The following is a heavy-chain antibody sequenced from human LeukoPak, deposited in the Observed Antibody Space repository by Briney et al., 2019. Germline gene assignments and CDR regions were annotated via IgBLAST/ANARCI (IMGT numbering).Heavy chain of an antibody. V-gene: IGHV4-38-2*01. Sequence: KPSETLSLTCAVSGYSISSGYYWGWIRQPPGEGLEWIGGIYHSGSTYYNPSLKSRVTISVDTSRNQFSLKLSSVTAADTAVYYCATTYCGGNCYIIEYYFDYWGQGTLVTVPS. J-gene: IGHJ4*02. D-gene: IGHD2-21*01. CDR2: IYHSGST. CDR3: ATTYCGGNCYIIEYYFDY. CDR1: GYSISSGYY.